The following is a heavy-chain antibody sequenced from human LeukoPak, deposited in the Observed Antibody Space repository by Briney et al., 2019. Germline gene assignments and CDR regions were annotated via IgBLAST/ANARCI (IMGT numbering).Heavy chain of an antibody. D-gene: IGHD2-21*02. V-gene: IGHV4-61*01. CDR2: IYYSGST. CDR1: GGSISSSSYY. J-gene: IGHJ4*02. Sequence: PSETLSLTCTVSGGSISSSSYYWSWIRQPPGKGLEWIGYIYYSGSTNYNPSLKSRVTASVDTSKNQFSLKLSSVTAADTAVYYCARAYCGGDCYSGYYFDYWGQGTLVTVSS. CDR3: ARAYCGGDCYSGYYFDY.